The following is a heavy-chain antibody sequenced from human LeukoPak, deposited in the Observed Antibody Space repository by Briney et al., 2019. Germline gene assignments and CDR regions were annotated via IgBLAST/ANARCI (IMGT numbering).Heavy chain of an antibody. CDR1: GFSFSTYG. Sequence: GGSLRLSCAASGFSFSTYGMHWVRQAPGKGLEWVAFIRNDGNNIRYADSVKGRFTISRDNSKNTVYLQMNSLRAEDTAVYYCARNPSLYGDYVLGPDYWGQGTLVTVSS. J-gene: IGHJ4*02. V-gene: IGHV3-30*02. CDR3: ARNPSLYGDYVLGPDY. D-gene: IGHD4-17*01. CDR2: IRNDGNNI.